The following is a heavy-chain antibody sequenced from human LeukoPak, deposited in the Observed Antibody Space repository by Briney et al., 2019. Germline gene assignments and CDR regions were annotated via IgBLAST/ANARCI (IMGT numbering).Heavy chain of an antibody. D-gene: IGHD3-22*01. V-gene: IGHV3-30*02. Sequence: PGGSLRLSCAAPGFTFSSYGMHWVRQAPGKGLEWVAFIRYDGSNKYYADSVKGRFTISRDNSKNTLYLQMNSLRAEDTAVYYCAKLNMIVAYWGQGTLVTVSS. CDR2: IRYDGSNK. CDR3: AKLNMIVAY. J-gene: IGHJ4*02. CDR1: GFTFSSYG.